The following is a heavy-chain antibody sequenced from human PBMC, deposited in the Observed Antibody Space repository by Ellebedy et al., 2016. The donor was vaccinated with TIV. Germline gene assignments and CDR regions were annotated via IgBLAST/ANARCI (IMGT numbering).Heavy chain of an antibody. CDR3: ARIGESGKYSDYDFRKRYQYGMDV. Sequence: GESLKISCTASGFTVSNNYMSWVRQAPGKGLEWVSVIYSGGTTFYGDSVKGRFTISRDNPKNTLYLQMNSLRAEDTAVYYCARIGESGKYSDYDFRKRYQYGMDVWGQGTTVTVSS. V-gene: IGHV3-53*01. J-gene: IGHJ6*02. CDR2: IYSGGTT. D-gene: IGHD5-12*01. CDR1: GFTVSNNY.